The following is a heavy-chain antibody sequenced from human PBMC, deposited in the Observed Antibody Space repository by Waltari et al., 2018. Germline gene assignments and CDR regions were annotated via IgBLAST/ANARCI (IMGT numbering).Heavy chain of an antibody. Sequence: QVQLQESGPGLVKPSGTLSLPCAVSGYSISSGYYWGWIWQPPGKGLEWIGSLYHSGCTSYNPSLKSRVTISVDTSKNQSSLKLSSVTAADTAVYYCARDLIVGATPYFDYWGQGTLVTVSS. J-gene: IGHJ4*02. CDR3: ARDLIVGATPYFDY. CDR2: LYHSGCT. CDR1: GYSISSGYY. V-gene: IGHV4-38-2*02. D-gene: IGHD1-26*01.